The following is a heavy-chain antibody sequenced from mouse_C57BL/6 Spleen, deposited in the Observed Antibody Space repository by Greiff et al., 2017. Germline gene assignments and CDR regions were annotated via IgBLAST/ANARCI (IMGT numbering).Heavy chain of an antibody. D-gene: IGHD3-2*02. V-gene: IGHV1-54*01. CDR3: ARSSSGYPFAY. Sequence: VMLVESGAELVRPGTSVKVSCKASGYAFTNYLIEWVKQRPGQGLEWIGVINPGSGGTNYNEKFKGKATLTADKSSSTAYMQLSSLTSEDSAVYVCARSSSGYPFAYWGQGTLVTVSA. CDR2: INPGSGGT. J-gene: IGHJ3*01. CDR1: GYAFTNYL.